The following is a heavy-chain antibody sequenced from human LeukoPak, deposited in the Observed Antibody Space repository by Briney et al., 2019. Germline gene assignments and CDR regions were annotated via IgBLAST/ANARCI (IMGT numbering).Heavy chain of an antibody. V-gene: IGHV3-48*01. Sequence: QSGGSLRLSCVAYGFTFSTYSMNWVRQAPGKGLEWVSYITSSSSAKYYADSVKGRFTISRDNAENSLYLQMNSLRAEDTAVYYCTRDQEGSDYWGQGTLVTVSS. CDR2: ITSSSSAK. CDR3: TRDQEGSDY. CDR1: GFTFSTYS. J-gene: IGHJ4*02.